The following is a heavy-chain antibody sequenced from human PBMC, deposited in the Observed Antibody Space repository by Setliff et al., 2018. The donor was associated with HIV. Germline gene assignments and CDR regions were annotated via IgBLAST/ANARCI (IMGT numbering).Heavy chain of an antibody. CDR1: GDSINKYY. CDR3: ARRSIVGSTRGYYYYALYV. CDR2: IYISGST. Sequence: SETLSLTCTVSGDSINKYYWSWIRQPPGKGLEWIGLIYISGSTMYNPSLKRRVTMSLDTSKNQVSLKLTSVTAADTAVYYCARRSIVGSTRGYYYYALYVWGQGTTVTVSS. J-gene: IGHJ6*02. D-gene: IGHD1-26*01. V-gene: IGHV4-4*09.